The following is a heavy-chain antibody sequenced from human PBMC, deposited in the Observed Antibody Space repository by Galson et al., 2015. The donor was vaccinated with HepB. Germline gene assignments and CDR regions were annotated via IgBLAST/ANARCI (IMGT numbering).Heavy chain of an antibody. CDR2: IWSDGSNK. CDR3: ARRMAAAVIDI. J-gene: IGHJ3*02. Sequence: SLRLSCAASGFTFSTYVMHWVRQAPGKGLEWVAIIWSDGSNKYYADSVKGRFTISRDNSKNTLYLQMNSLRAEDTAVYYCARRMAAAVIDIWGQGTMVTVSS. V-gene: IGHV3-33*01. CDR1: GFTFSTYV. D-gene: IGHD6-13*01.